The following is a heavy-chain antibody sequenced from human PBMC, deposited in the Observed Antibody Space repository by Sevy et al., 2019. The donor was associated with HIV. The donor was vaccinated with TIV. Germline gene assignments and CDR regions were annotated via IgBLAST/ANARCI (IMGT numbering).Heavy chain of an antibody. Sequence: ASVKVSCKVSGYTLNQLSMHLVRQAPGKGLEWMGSFDPEDGERFYTQKFQGRVNMTEDTSTDTPYMELSSLRSEETVVYYCATTKDYYESSGCPFDYWGQGTLVTVSS. CDR1: GYTLNQLS. CDR3: ATTKDYYESSGCPFDY. J-gene: IGHJ4*02. V-gene: IGHV1-24*01. D-gene: IGHD3-22*01. CDR2: FDPEDGER.